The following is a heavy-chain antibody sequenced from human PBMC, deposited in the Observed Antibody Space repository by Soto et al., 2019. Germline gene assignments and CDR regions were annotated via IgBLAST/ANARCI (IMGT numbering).Heavy chain of an antibody. Sequence: DVQLLESGGDLVQPRGSLRLSCAASGFTFSSYVMSWVRQAPGKGLEWVSSIFSGGNTYYADSVKGRSTISRDNSKNTLYLQMNSLRVEDTAIYYCAKGGPNDYWGQGTLVTVSS. V-gene: IGHV3-23*01. D-gene: IGHD3-16*01. CDR1: GFTFSSYV. CDR3: AKGGPNDY. J-gene: IGHJ4*02. CDR2: IFSGGNT.